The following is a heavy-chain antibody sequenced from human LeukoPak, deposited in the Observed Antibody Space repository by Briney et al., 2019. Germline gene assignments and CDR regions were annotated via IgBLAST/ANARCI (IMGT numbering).Heavy chain of an antibody. Sequence: PSETLSLTRTVSGGSIRSSTYYWGWIRQPPGKGLEWIGRISYTGSTYYNPSLKTRVTISVDTSKNHFSLSLSSVTAADTAVYYCARLTHSYYTDTSGYYPYYYMDVWGKGTTVTVSS. V-gene: IGHV4-39*02. D-gene: IGHD3-22*01. J-gene: IGHJ6*03. CDR1: GGSIRSSTYY. CDR2: ISYTGST. CDR3: ARLTHSYYTDTSGYYPYYYMDV.